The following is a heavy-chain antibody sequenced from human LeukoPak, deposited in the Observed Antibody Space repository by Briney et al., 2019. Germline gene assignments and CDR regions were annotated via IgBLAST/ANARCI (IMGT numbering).Heavy chain of an antibody. CDR1: GFTFSSYA. V-gene: IGHV3-23*01. J-gene: IGHJ4*02. CDR3: AKDLLYGDYGDY. D-gene: IGHD4-17*01. CDR2: ISSSGNNT. Sequence: GGSLRLSCAASGFTFSSYAMSWVRQAPGKGLEWVSGISSSGNNTYYADSVKGRFTISRDSSKNTLFLQMNSLRAEDTAVYYCAKDLLYGDYGDYWGQGTLVTVSS.